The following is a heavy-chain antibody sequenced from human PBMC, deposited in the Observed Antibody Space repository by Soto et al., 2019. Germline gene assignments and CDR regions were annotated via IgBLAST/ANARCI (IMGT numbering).Heavy chain of an antibody. J-gene: IGHJ4*02. Sequence: QVQLVQSGAEVKKPGASVKVSCKASGYTFSSYAINWVRQATGQGLEWMGWLNPNSGDTGYAQKFQGRVTLTRNTSINTAYIELSRLTSDDTAVYYCATSGGGWYLYWGQGTLVTVSS. V-gene: IGHV1-8*01. CDR1: GYTFSSYA. CDR3: ATSGGGWYLY. CDR2: LNPNSGDT. D-gene: IGHD6-19*01.